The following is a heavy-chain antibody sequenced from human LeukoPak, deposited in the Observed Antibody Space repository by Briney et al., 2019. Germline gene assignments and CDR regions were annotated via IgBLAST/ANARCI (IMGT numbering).Heavy chain of an antibody. CDR3: ARDGSSGWHNWFYP. J-gene: IGHJ5*02. D-gene: IGHD6-19*01. Sequence: SETLSLTCTVSGGSIISYYWRWIRQPAGKGLEWIGRIYTSGSTNYNPSLKSRVTISVDKSKNQFSLKLSSVTAADTAVYYCARDGSSGWHNWFYPWGQGTLVTVSS. V-gene: IGHV4-4*07. CDR2: IYTSGST. CDR1: GGSIISYY.